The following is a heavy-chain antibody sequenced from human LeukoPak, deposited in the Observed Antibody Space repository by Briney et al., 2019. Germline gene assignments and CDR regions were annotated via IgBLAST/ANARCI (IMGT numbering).Heavy chain of an antibody. CDR1: GFTFGTFG. CDR2: ISYDGSSE. Sequence: GGSLRLSCAASGFTFGTFGMHWVRQAPGKGLEWVAFISYDGSSEYDADSVKGRLTISRDNSENTVYLQMNSLRAEDTAVYYCAKSEVYYFGTRGGFDYWGQGTLVTVAS. J-gene: IGHJ4*02. D-gene: IGHD3-22*01. V-gene: IGHV3-30*18. CDR3: AKSEVYYFGTRGGFDY.